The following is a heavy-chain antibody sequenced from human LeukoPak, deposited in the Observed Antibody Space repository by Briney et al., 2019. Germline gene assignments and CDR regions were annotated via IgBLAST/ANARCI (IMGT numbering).Heavy chain of an antibody. CDR3: AKDGGTAAAKYYFDY. D-gene: IGHD6-13*01. CDR2: IDWNGGST. V-gene: IGHV3-20*04. J-gene: IGHJ4*02. CDR1: GFTFDDYG. Sequence: GGSLRLSCATSGFTFDDYGMSWVRQAPGKGLEWVSGIDWNGGSTGYADSVKGRFTISRDNAKNSLYLQMNSLRAEDTALYYCAKDGGTAAAKYYFDYWGQGTLVTVSS.